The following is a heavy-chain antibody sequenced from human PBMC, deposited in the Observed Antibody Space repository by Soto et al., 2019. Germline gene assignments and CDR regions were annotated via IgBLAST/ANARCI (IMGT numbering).Heavy chain of an antibody. Sequence: SVKVSCKASGGTFSSYAISWVRQAPGQGLEWMGGIIPIFGTANYAQKFQGRVTITADESTSTAYMELSSLRSEDTAVYYCARVIGGMATITYYYGMDVWGQGTTVTVSS. J-gene: IGHJ6*02. CDR3: ARVIGGMATITYYYGMDV. V-gene: IGHV1-69*13. CDR1: GGTFSSYA. CDR2: IIPIFGTA. D-gene: IGHD5-12*01.